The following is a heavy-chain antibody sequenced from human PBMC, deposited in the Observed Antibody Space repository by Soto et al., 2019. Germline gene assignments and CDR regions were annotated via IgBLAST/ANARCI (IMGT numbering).Heavy chain of an antibody. CDR2: IWYDGSNK. CDR1: GFTFSSYG. Sequence: GGSLRLSCAASGFTFSSYGMHWVRQAPGKGLEWVAVIWYDGSNKYYADSVKGRFTISRDNSKNTLYLQMNSLRAEDTAVYYCARVRGWGGNDCSSTSCKKKYYYYGMDVWGQGTTVTVSS. V-gene: IGHV3-33*01. CDR3: ARVRGWGGNDCSSTSCKKKYYYYGMDV. D-gene: IGHD2-2*01. J-gene: IGHJ6*02.